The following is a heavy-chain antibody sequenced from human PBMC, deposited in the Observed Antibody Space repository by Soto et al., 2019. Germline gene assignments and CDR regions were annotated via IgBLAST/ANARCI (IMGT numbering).Heavy chain of an antibody. CDR2: MNPNSGNT. D-gene: IGHD6-13*01. Sequence: ASVKVSCKASGYTFTSYDINCVRQAAGQVLEWMGWMNPNSGNTGYAQKFQGRVTMTRNTSISTAYMELSSLRSEDTPVYYCARDLGGISRVDPWGQVTLVTVAS. CDR3: ARDLGGISRVDP. V-gene: IGHV1-8*01. CDR1: GYTFTSYD. J-gene: IGHJ5*02.